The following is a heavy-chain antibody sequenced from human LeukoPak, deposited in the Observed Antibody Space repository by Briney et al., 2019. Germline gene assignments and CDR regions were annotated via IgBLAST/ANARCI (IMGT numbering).Heavy chain of an antibody. V-gene: IGHV3-48*03. CDR2: ISSSGSTI. Sequence: GGSLRLSCAASGFTFSSYEMNWVRQAPGKGLEWVSYISSSGSTIYYADPVKGRFTISRDNAKNSLYLQMNSLRAEDTAVYYCARDEAPPDYYDSSGYYPFDYWGQGTLVTVSS. CDR3: ARDEAPPDYYDSSGYYPFDY. CDR1: GFTFSSYE. J-gene: IGHJ4*02. D-gene: IGHD3-22*01.